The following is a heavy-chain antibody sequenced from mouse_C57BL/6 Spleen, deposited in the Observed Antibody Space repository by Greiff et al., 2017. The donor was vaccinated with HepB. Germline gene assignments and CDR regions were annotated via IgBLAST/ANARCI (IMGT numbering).Heavy chain of an antibody. CDR2: IHPNSGST. J-gene: IGHJ3*01. CDR1: GYTFTSYW. D-gene: IGHD4-1*01. Sequence: VQLQQPGAELVKPGASVKLSCKASGYTFTSYWMHWVKQRPGQGLEWIGMIHPNSGSTNYNEKFKSKATLTVDKSSSTAYMQLSSLTSEDSAVYYCARELGPFAYWGQGTLVTVSA. CDR3: ARELGPFAY. V-gene: IGHV1-64*01.